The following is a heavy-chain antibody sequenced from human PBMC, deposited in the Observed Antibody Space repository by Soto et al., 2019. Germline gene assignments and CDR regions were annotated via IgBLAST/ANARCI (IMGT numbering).Heavy chain of an antibody. D-gene: IGHD2-15*01. V-gene: IGHV3-30-3*01. CDR1: GFTFSSYA. J-gene: IGHJ6*02. CDR3: ARDLGPPGYCSGGSCDSHYYGMDV. CDR2: ISYDGSNK. Sequence: GGSLRLSCEASGFTFSSYAMHWVRQAPGKGLEWVAVISYDGSNKYYADSVKGRFTISRDNSKNTLYLQMNSLRAEDTAVYYCARDLGPPGYCSGGSCDSHYYGMDVWGQGTTVTVSS.